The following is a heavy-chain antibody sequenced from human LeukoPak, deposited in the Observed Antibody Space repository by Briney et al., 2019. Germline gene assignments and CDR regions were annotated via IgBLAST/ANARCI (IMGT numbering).Heavy chain of an antibody. CDR1: GGSISSGGYY. Sequence: SQTLSLTCTVSGGSISSGGYYWSWIRQHPGKGLEWIGYIYYSGSTYYNPSLKSRVTISVDTSKNQFSLKLSSVTAADTAVYYCARGGYDILGYYFDYWGQGTLVTVSS. V-gene: IGHV4-31*03. CDR2: IYYSGST. CDR3: ARGGYDILGYYFDY. J-gene: IGHJ4*02. D-gene: IGHD3-9*01.